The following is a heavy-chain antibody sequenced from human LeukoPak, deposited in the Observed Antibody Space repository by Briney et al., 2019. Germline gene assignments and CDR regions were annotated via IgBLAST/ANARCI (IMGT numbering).Heavy chain of an antibody. Sequence: SETLSLTCTVSGGSISSYYWSWIRQPAGKGLEWIGRIYTTGSTNYNPSLKSRVTMSIDTSKNQFSLRLTSVTAADTAVYYCARDSTRYTPVPLDYWGQGTLVAVSS. J-gene: IGHJ4*02. CDR3: ARDSTRYTPVPLDY. V-gene: IGHV4-4*07. CDR2: IYTTGST. D-gene: IGHD1-14*01. CDR1: GGSISSYY.